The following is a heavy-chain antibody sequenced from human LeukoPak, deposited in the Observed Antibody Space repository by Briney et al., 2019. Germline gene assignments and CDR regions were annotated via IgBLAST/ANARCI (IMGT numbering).Heavy chain of an antibody. CDR3: ARGYRYYFDSSGYYFDY. V-gene: IGHV4-4*07. Sequence: PSETLSLTCTVSGGSISSYYWSWIRQPAGKGLEWIGRIYTSGSTNYNPSLKSRVTMSVDTSKNQFSLELSSVTAADTAVYYCARGYRYYFDSSGYYFDYWGQGTLVTVSS. CDR1: GGSISSYY. D-gene: IGHD3-22*01. J-gene: IGHJ4*02. CDR2: IYTSGST.